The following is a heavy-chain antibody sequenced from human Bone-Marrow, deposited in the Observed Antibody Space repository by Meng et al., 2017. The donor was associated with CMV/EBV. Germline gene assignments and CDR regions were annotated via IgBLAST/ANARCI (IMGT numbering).Heavy chain of an antibody. V-gene: IGHV3-30*02. CDR3: ARELKDIVVVPAAIIPPSDYYYGRDV. J-gene: IGHJ6*02. CDR1: GFTFSIYG. CDR2: IRYYGSNN. D-gene: IGHD2-2*01. Sequence: SLKLYSAASGFTFSIYGMHWVCQAPGKGLGRVAFIRYYGSNNYYADSVKGRFTIARDNSKNTLYLQMNSLRAEDTAVYYCARELKDIVVVPAAIIPPSDYYYGRDVWGQGTTVTVPS.